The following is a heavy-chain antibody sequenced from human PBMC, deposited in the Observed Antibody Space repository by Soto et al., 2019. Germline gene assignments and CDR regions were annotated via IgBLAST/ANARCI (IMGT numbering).Heavy chain of an antibody. D-gene: IGHD6-13*01. CDR1: GFTFSNYN. Sequence: QLVESGGGLVKPGGSLRLSCVASGFTFSNYNMNWVRQAPGTGLEWVSSITSSSSQRYYADSVKGRFTISRDNAKNSLYLQMNNLRVEDTAMYYCARGGGYSSSWGQGTRVTVSS. CDR2: ITSSSSQR. V-gene: IGHV3-21*01. J-gene: IGHJ4*02. CDR3: ARGGGYSSS.